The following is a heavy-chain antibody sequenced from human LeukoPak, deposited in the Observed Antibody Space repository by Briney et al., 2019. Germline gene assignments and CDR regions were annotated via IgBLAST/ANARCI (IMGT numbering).Heavy chain of an antibody. J-gene: IGHJ6*03. Sequence: PGGSLRLSCAASGFTFSSYATRWVRQAPGKGLEWVSAISGSGGSTYYADSVKGRFTISRDNSKNTLYLQMNSLRAEDTAVYYCAKGSRDSSWPYYYYYYMDVWGKGTTVTVSS. D-gene: IGHD6-13*01. CDR1: GFTFSSYA. CDR2: ISGSGGST. V-gene: IGHV3-23*01. CDR3: AKGSRDSSWPYYYYYYMDV.